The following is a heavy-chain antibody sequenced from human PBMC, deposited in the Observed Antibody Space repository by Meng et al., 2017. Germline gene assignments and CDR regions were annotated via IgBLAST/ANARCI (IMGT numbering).Heavy chain of an antibody. CDR3: ARDSCTGGICYRGSFDY. Sequence: QAQRVQSGAEVKGPGASVKVSCKASGYTFTSYAMHWVRQAPGQSLEWMGWLNAGNGDTKYSQKFQGRVTITRDSSASTAYMELSSLRSEDTAVYYCARDSCTGGICYRGSFDYWAQGTLVTVSS. CDR2: LNAGNGDT. D-gene: IGHD2-15*01. CDR1: GYTFTSYA. V-gene: IGHV1-3*01. J-gene: IGHJ4*02.